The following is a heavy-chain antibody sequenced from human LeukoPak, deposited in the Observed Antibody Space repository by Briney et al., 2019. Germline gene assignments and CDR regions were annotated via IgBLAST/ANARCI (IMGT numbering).Heavy chain of an antibody. Sequence: GGSLRLSCAASGFTFSSYWMSWVRLAPGKGLEWVANIKQDGSEKYYVDSVKGRFTISRDNAKNSLYLQMNSLRAEDTAVYYCASQPIAAAGSRGDYWGQGTLVTVSS. CDR1: GFTFSSYW. V-gene: IGHV3-7*03. D-gene: IGHD6-13*01. CDR3: ASQPIAAAGSRGDY. J-gene: IGHJ4*02. CDR2: IKQDGSEK.